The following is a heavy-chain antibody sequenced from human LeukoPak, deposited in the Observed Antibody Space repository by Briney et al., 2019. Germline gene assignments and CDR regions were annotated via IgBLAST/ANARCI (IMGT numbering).Heavy chain of an antibody. CDR3: ARDRGISVARGVPSWFDP. J-gene: IGHJ5*02. CDR1: GDSISSGGYY. Sequence: SEILSLTCTVSGDSISSGGYYWTWIRQPAGKGLEWIGRMYTTGNTDYNPSLKSRVTISVDTSKNQFSLKLSSVSAADTAVYYCARDRGISVARGVPSWFDPWGQGTLVTVSS. CDR2: MYTTGNT. D-gene: IGHD3-10*01. V-gene: IGHV4-61*02.